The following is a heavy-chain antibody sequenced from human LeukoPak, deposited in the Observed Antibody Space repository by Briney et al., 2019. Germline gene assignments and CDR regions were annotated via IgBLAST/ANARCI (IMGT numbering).Heavy chain of an antibody. J-gene: IGHJ6*02. D-gene: IGHD5-12*01. Sequence: PSETLSLTCTVSGGSISSGGYYWSWIRQHPGKGLEWIGYIYYSGSTYYNPSLKSRVTISVDTSKNQFSLKLSSVIAADTAVYYCARASGPYYYYYGMDVWGQGTTVTVSS. CDR3: ARASGPYYYYYGMDV. CDR1: GGSISSGGYY. CDR2: IYYSGST. V-gene: IGHV4-31*03.